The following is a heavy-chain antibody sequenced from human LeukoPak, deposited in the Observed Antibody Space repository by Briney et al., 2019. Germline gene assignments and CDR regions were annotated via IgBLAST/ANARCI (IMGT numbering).Heavy chain of an antibody. D-gene: IGHD6-13*01. CDR1: GGSISSGDYY. V-gene: IGHV4-30-4*08. Sequence: PSETLSLTCTVSGGSISSGDYYWSWIRQPPGKGLEWIGYIYYSGSTYYNPSLKSRVTISVDTSKNQFSLKLSSVTTADTAVYYCARRGSSSWRPIGWFDPWGQGTLVTVSS. CDR2: IYYSGST. J-gene: IGHJ5*02. CDR3: ARRGSSSWRPIGWFDP.